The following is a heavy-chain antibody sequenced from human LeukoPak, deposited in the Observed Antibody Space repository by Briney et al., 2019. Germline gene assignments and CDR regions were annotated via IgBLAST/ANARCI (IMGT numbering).Heavy chain of an antibody. CDR3: ARQRDTASVGAFDI. V-gene: IGHV4-39*01. J-gene: IGHJ3*02. CDR2: IHFSGTT. Sequence: PSETLSLTCTVSGGSIRSNTNFWGWNSSNYWGWIRQPPGKGLGWIGSIHFSGTTYYNPSLQSRLTISVDASKNQFSLKVTSVTATDTALYYCARQRDTASVGAFDIWGQGTMVTVSS. D-gene: IGHD5-18*01. CDR1: GGSIRSNTNFWGWNSSNY.